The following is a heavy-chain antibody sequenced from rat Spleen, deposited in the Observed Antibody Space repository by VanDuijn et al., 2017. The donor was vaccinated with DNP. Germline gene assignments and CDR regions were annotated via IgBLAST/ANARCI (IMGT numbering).Heavy chain of an antibody. CDR1: GFTFSNYY. J-gene: IGHJ4*01. CDR3: TTRNSVYGYVMDA. Sequence: EVQLVESGGGLVQPGRSLKLSCAASGFTFSNYYMAWVRQAPKKGLEWVAAISTSGSRTYYADSVKSRFTISRDDAKSSLYLQMDSLRSEDTASYFCTTRNSVYGYVMDAWGQGTSVTVSS. D-gene: IGHD4-4*01. V-gene: IGHV5-27*01. CDR2: ISTSGSRT.